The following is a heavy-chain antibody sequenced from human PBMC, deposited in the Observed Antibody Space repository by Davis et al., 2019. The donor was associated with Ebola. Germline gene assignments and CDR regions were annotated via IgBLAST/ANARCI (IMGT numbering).Heavy chain of an antibody. V-gene: IGHV1-2*02. CDR3: ARDDPTTYPDY. D-gene: IGHD1-7*01. J-gene: IGHJ4*02. CDR1: GYTFTGYY. CDR2: INPNSVGT. Sequence: ASVKVSCKASGYTFTGYYMHWVRQAPGQGLEWMGWINPNSVGTNYAQKFQGRVTMTRDTSISTAYMELSRLTSADTAVYYCARDDPTTYPDYWGQGTLVTVSS.